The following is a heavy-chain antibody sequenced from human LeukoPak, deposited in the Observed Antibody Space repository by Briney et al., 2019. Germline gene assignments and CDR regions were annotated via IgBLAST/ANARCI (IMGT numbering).Heavy chain of an antibody. Sequence: GGSLRLSCAASGFTVSSNYMSWVRRAPGKGLEWVSVIYSGGSTYYADSVKGRFTISRDNSKNTLYLQMNSLRAEDTAVYYCARVAAYYYGSGRGAFDIWGQGTMVTVSS. J-gene: IGHJ3*02. CDR3: ARVAAYYYGSGRGAFDI. V-gene: IGHV3-53*01. CDR2: IYSGGST. CDR1: GFTVSSNY. D-gene: IGHD3-10*01.